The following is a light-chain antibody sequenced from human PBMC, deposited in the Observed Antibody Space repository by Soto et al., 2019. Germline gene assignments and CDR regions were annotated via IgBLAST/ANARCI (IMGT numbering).Light chain of an antibody. CDR1: HDINNY. Sequence: IQMTPSPSSLSASVGDRVTITCQASHDINNYLNWHQQKPGKAPKLLIYDVSSLESGLPSRFSGSGSGTEFILTISSLQPDDFATYYCQQYDSYSWTFGQGPKVDIK. J-gene: IGKJ1*01. CDR2: DVS. CDR3: QQYDSYSWT. V-gene: IGKV1-5*01.